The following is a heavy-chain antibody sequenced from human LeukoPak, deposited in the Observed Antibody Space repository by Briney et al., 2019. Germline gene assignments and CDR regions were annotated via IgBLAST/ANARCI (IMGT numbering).Heavy chain of an antibody. Sequence: GGSLRLSCAASGFTFSSYSMTWVRQAPGKGLEWISYISYSSSPIYYADSVKGRFTISRDNAKNSLYLQMNSLRDEDTAVYYCTRGANCDYWGQGTLVTVSS. J-gene: IGHJ4*02. CDR2: ISYSSSPI. D-gene: IGHD1-26*01. CDR3: TRGANCDY. V-gene: IGHV3-48*02. CDR1: GFTFSSYS.